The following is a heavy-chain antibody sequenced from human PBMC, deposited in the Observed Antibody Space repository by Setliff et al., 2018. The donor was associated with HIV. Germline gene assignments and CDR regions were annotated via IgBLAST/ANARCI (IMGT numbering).Heavy chain of an antibody. CDR2: TNPSGST. Sequence: PSETLSLTCAVYVGSFSGHYWIWIRQPPGEGLEWIGETNPSGSTKYNPSLKSRVTISVDRSKNQFSLKLTSVTAADTAVYYCARGQDLGATWTGYYYYYMDVWGKGTTVTVSS. CDR3: ARGQDLGATWTGYYYYYMDV. V-gene: IGHV4-34*01. J-gene: IGHJ6*03. CDR1: VGSFSGHY. D-gene: IGHD1-26*01.